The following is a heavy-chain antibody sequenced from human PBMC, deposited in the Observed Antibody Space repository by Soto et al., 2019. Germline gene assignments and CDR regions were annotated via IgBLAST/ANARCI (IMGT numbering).Heavy chain of an antibody. D-gene: IGHD1-26*01. CDR2: IYYSGST. J-gene: IGHJ5*02. Sequence: SETLSLTCTVSGGSIGSGDYYWSWIRQPPGKGLEWVGYIYYSGSTYYNPFLKSRVTISVDTSKNQFSLKLSSVTAADTAVYYCARVPFTSGSYFWAEAPIPENNWFDPWGQGTLVTVSS. CDR3: ARVPFTSGSYFWAEAPIPENNWFDP. V-gene: IGHV4-30-4*01. CDR1: GGSIGSGDYY.